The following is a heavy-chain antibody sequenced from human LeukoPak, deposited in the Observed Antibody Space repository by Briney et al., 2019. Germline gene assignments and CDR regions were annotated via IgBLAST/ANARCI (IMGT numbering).Heavy chain of an antibody. Sequence: SETLSLTCTVSGGSIDNYYWSWIRQPPGQGLEWIGQIHYSGSTNYNPSLKSRVTISVDTSKNKFSLNLNSVTAADTAKYYCARRQYYDSTGYWYYFDYWGQGTLVTVSS. CDR2: IHYSGST. CDR3: ARRQYYDSTGYWYYFDY. J-gene: IGHJ4*02. V-gene: IGHV4-59*08. CDR1: GGSIDNYY. D-gene: IGHD3-22*01.